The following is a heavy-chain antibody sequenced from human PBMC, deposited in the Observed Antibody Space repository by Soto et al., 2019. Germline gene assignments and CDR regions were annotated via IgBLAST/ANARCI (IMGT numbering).Heavy chain of an antibody. V-gene: IGHV4-59*08. J-gene: IGHJ4*02. D-gene: IGHD4-17*01. CDR3: ARHYGDNDSGLDH. Sequence: QVRLQESGPGLVKPSETLSLTCNVSYVSVTNFFWSWIRQPPGKGLEWIGFISYSGRTDSNPSLRSRVSISLDTSKNECSLKLRSVTAPDTAVYYCARHYGDNDSGLDHWGQGTLVTVSS. CDR2: ISYSGRT. CDR1: YVSVTNFF.